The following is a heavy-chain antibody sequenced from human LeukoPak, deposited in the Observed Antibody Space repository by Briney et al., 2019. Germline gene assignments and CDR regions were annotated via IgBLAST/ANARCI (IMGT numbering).Heavy chain of an antibody. Sequence: PGGSLRLSRAASGLTFSRCAMGWVRQAPGKGLEWGSTISGSGDSTYSAGSVKGRFPISRANSKKTLYLKMNTLRAEDTALTSCAARPPIIVTGPFDYWGQGTLVTVSS. CDR3: AARPPIIVTGPFDY. V-gene: IGHV3-23*01. D-gene: IGHD2-21*02. CDR2: ISGSGDST. CDR1: GLTFSRCA. J-gene: IGHJ4*02.